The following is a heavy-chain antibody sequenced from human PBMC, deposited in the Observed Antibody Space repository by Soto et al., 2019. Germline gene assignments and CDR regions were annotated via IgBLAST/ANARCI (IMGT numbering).Heavy chain of an antibody. CDR2: LSSTVIT. D-gene: IGHD6-19*01. CDR3: ASQTSSGHWACES. J-gene: IGHJ5*02. CDR1: GDSISRSRSN. Sequence: KTSETLSLTCKVSGDSISRSRSNWWAWIRQPPGKGLEWIGSLSSTVITTHNPSLGSRFTISVDAPNNKFSLEVTSVTAADTGCYFGASQTSSGHWACESWERGTPGTVCS. V-gene: IGHV4-39*01.